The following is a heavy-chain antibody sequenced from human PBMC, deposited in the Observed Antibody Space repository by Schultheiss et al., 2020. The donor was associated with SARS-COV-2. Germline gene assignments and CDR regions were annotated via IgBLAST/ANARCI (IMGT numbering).Heavy chain of an antibody. CDR2: INSDGSST. CDR3: AREGGYSGYDLYYYYYGMDV. V-gene: IGHV3-74*01. J-gene: IGHJ6*02. CDR1: GFTFSSYW. Sequence: GSLRLSCAASGFTFSSYWMHWVRQAPGKGLVWVSRINSDGSSTSYADSVKGRFTISRDNAKNTLYLQMNSLRAEDTAVYYCAREGGYSGYDLYYYYYGMDVWGQGTTVTVSS. D-gene: IGHD5-12*01.